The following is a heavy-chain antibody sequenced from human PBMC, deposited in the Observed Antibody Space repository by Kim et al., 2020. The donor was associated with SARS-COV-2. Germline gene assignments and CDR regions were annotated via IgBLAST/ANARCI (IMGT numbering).Heavy chain of an antibody. CDR2: IIPILGIA. J-gene: IGHJ4*02. Sequence: SVKVSCKASGGTFSSYAISWVRQAPGQGLEWMGRIIPILGIANYAQKFQGRVTITADKSTSTAYMELSSLRSEDTAVYYCASPTAAGIFHFDYWGQGTLVTVSS. D-gene: IGHD6-13*01. CDR3: ASPTAAGIFHFDY. CDR1: GGTFSSYA. V-gene: IGHV1-69*04.